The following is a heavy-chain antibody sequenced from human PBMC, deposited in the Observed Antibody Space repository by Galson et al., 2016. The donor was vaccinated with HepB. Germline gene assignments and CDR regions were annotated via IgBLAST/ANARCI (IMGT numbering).Heavy chain of an antibody. J-gene: IGHJ4*02. Sequence: TLSLTCTVSGDSISSGVYYWSWIRQHPGKGLEWIGYTHYSGSTYYNPSLKSRLTISVDTSKNQFSLKLSSVTAADTAVYYCARVYLGMGARPDHWGQGTLVTVSS. CDR3: ARVYLGMGARPDH. V-gene: IGHV4-31*03. CDR2: THYSGST. CDR1: GDSISSGVYY. D-gene: IGHD6-6*01.